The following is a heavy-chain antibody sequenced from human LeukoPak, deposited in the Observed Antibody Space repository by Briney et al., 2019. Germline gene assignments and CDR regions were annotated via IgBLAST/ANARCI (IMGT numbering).Heavy chain of an antibody. V-gene: IGHV3-23*01. CDR1: GFTFSSYV. Sequence: GGSLRLSCAASGFTFSSYVMSWVRQAPGKGLEWVSAISGSGGSTYYADSVKGRFTISRDNSKNTLYLQMNSLRAEDTAVYYCAKNDFAVPAADIDYWGQGTLVTVSS. D-gene: IGHD2-2*01. J-gene: IGHJ4*02. CDR2: ISGSGGST. CDR3: AKNDFAVPAADIDY.